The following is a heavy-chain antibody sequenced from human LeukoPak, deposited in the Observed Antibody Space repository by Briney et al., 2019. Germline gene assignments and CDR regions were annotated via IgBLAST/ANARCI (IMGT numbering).Heavy chain of an antibody. V-gene: IGHV3-21*01. Sequence: GGSLRLSCAASGFTFSSYSMNWVRQAPGKGLEWVSSISSSSYIYYADSVKGRFTISRDNAKNSLYLQMNSLRAEDTAVYYCARDEVYSTSSPDYWGQGTLVTVSS. CDR2: ISSSSYI. J-gene: IGHJ4*02. CDR3: ARDEVYSTSSPDY. CDR1: GFTFSSYS. D-gene: IGHD6-6*01.